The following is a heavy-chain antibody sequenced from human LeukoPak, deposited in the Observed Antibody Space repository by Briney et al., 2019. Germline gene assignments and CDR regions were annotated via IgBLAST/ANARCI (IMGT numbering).Heavy chain of an antibody. Sequence: GTLSLTCAVSGGSISSSNWWSWVRPAPGKGLEWVSTLYSNGNTYYADSVKGRFTISRDNSKNTLSLQMNSLRAEDTAVYYCARDYYDGSAYYSYYEYWGQGTLVTVSS. V-gene: IGHV3-53*01. CDR2: LYSNGNT. D-gene: IGHD3-22*01. J-gene: IGHJ4*02. CDR3: ARDYYDGSAYYSYYEY. CDR1: GGSISSSNW.